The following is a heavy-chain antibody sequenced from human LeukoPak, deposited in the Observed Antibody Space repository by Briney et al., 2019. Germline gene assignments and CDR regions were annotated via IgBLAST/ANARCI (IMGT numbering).Heavy chain of an antibody. CDR1: GGSISSSSYY. D-gene: IGHD6-19*01. CDR3: ARDPHSSGWYNWFDP. J-gene: IGHJ5*02. CDR2: IYYSGST. V-gene: IGHV4-39*07. Sequence: SETLSLTCTVSGGSISSSSYYWGWIRQPPGKGLEWIGSIYYSGSTYYNPSLKSRVTISVDTSKNQFSLKLSSVTAADTAVYYCARDPHSSGWYNWFDPWGQGTLVTVSS.